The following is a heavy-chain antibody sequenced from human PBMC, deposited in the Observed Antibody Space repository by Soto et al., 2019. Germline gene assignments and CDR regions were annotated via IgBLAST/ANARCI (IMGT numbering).Heavy chain of an antibody. V-gene: IGHV4-34*01. Sequence: SETLSLTCAVYGGSFSGYYWSWTRQPPGKGLEWIGEINHSGSTNYNPSLKSRVTISVDTSKNQFSLKLSSVTAVDTAVYYCARGEGATTPPAFWFDPWGQGTLVTVSS. J-gene: IGHJ5*02. CDR2: INHSGST. CDR3: ARGEGATTPPAFWFDP. D-gene: IGHD1-26*01. CDR1: GGSFSGYY.